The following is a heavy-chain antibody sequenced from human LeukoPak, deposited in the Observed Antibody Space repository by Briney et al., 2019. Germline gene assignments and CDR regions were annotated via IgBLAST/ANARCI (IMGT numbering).Heavy chain of an antibody. CDR3: ARGGAAAP. V-gene: IGHV3-21*01. CDR2: ISSGSNYI. J-gene: IGHJ5*02. Sequence: GGSLRLSCAASGFTFSSYSMNWVRQAPGKGLEWVSSISSGSNYISYADSVKGRFTISRDNAKNSLDLQMNSLTTEDTAMYYCARGGAAAPWGQGTLVTVSS. CDR1: GFTFSSYS. D-gene: IGHD6-13*01.